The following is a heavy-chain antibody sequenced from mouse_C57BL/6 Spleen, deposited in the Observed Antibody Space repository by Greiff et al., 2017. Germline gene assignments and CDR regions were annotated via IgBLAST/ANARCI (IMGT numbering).Heavy chain of an antibody. CDR2: INPDSSTI. Sequence: EVKLLESGGGLVQPGGSLKLSCAASGIDFSRYWMSWVRRAPGKGLEWIGEINPDSSTINYAPSLKDKFIISRDNAKNTLYLQMSKVRSEDTALYYCARAHYDYDEGYWYFDVWGTGTTVTVSS. CDR1: GIDFSRYW. CDR3: ARAHYDYDEGYWYFDV. J-gene: IGHJ1*03. D-gene: IGHD2-4*01. V-gene: IGHV4-1*01.